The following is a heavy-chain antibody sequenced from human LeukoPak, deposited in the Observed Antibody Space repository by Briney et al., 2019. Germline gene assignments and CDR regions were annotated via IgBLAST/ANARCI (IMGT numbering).Heavy chain of an antibody. V-gene: IGHV1-2*02. J-gene: IGHJ5*02. CDR2: INPNSGGT. D-gene: IGHD4-17*01. CDR3: ARDFDYGVLSPANWFDP. Sequence: ASVKVSCKASGYTFTGYYMHWVRQAPGQGLEWMGWINPNSGGTNYAQKFQGRVTMTRDTSISTAYMELSRLRSDDTAVYYCARDFDYGVLSPANWFDPWGQGTLVTVSS. CDR1: GYTFTGYY.